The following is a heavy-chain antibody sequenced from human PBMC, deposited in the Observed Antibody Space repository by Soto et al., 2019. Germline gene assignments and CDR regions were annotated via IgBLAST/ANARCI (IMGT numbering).Heavy chain of an antibody. V-gene: IGHV3-30*18. CDR1: GFTFNNYG. D-gene: IGHD6-13*01. CDR3: AKDQGIAASHGID. Sequence: QVQLVESGGGVVQPGTSLRLSCAASGFTFNNYGMHWVRQAPGTGLEWVAAISSHGSDKYYADSVKGRLTISRDNSKNTLYLQMHSLRAEDTAVYYRAKDQGIAASHGIDWGQGTMVTVSS. CDR2: ISSHGSDK. J-gene: IGHJ3*01.